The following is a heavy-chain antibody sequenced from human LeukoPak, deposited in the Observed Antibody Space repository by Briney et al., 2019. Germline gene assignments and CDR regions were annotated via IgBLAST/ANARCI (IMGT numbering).Heavy chain of an antibody. D-gene: IGHD6-6*01. CDR2: ISGSRRST. V-gene: IGHV3-23*01. Sequence: VSAISGSRRSTYYADSVKGRFTISRDNSKNTLYLQMNSLRAEDTAVYYCAKVARPRGSFDYWGQGTLVTVSS. J-gene: IGHJ4*02. CDR3: AKVARPRGSFDY.